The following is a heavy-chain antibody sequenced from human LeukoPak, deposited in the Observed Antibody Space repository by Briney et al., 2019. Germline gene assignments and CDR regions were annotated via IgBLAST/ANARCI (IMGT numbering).Heavy chain of an antibody. CDR2: IYSGGST. CDR1: GFTVSSNY. V-gene: IGHV3-53*01. J-gene: IGHJ3*02. Sequence: GGSLRLSCAASGFTVSSNYMSWVRQAPGKGVEWVSVIYSGGSTYYADSVKGRFTISRDNSKNTLYLQMNSLRAEDTAVYYCAREGRDYYGSGSYSDAFDIWGQGTMVTVSS. CDR3: AREGRDYYGSGSYSDAFDI. D-gene: IGHD3-10*01.